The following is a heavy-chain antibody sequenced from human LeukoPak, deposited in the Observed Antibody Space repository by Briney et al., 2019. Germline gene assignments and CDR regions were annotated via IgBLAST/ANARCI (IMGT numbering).Heavy chain of an antibody. CDR2: LSGSGGNT. CDR3: AKGSYYYDSADYFAY. Sequence: GGSLRLSCAASGFTFSSYAMSWVRQAPGKGLEWVSTLSGSGGNTYYADSVKGRVTISRDNSKNTLYLQMNSLSAEDTAVYHCAKGSYYYDSADYFAYWGQGTLVTVSS. J-gene: IGHJ4*02. D-gene: IGHD3-22*01. CDR1: GFTFSSYA. V-gene: IGHV3-23*01.